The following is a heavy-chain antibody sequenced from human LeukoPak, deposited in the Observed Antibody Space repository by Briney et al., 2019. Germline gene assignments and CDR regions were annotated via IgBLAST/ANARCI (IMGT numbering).Heavy chain of an antibody. D-gene: IGHD1-1*01. CDR2: INSSGGTT. Sequence: GGSLRLSCAASGFTFTTYAMTWVRQAPGKGLEWVSPINSSGGTTYYADAVKGRFTISRDNSKTTLYLQMNSLRAEDTAVYYCAKDGKVLDYFDYWGQGTLVTVSS. CDR1: GFTFTTYA. V-gene: IGHV3-23*01. J-gene: IGHJ4*02. CDR3: AKDGKVLDYFDY.